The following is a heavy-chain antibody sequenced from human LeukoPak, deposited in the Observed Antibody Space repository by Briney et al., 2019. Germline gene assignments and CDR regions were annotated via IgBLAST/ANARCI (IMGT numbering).Heavy chain of an antibody. CDR3: ARGNFGMDV. CDR2: ITSDGSTI. J-gene: IGHJ6*02. CDR1: GFTFTNYW. Sequence: PGGSLRLSCAASGFTFTNYWMHWVRQAPGKGLVWVSRITSDGSTISYAGSVKGRFTISRDNSKNTLYLQMNSLRAEDTAVYYCARGNFGMDVWGQGTTVTVSS. V-gene: IGHV3-74*01.